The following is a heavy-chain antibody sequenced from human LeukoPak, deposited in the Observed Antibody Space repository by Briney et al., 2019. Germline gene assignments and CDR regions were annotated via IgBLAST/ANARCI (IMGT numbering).Heavy chain of an antibody. CDR2: INHNGST. V-gene: IGHV4-34*01. CDR3: ARQSYTVTHYYGMDV. J-gene: IGHJ6*04. CDR1: GGPLSGYY. Sequence: SETLSLTCAVYGGSVYGGPLSGYYWSWIRQPPGKGLEWIGEINHNGSTNYNPSLKSRVTISADTSKNQFSLELSSVTAADTAVYYCARQSYTVTHYYGMDVWGSGTTVTVSS. D-gene: IGHD4-17*01.